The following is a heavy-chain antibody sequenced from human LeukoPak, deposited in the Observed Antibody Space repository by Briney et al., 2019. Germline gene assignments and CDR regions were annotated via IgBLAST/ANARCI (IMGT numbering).Heavy chain of an antibody. CDR3: AVAGSRYFDY. CDR2: ISSGSSYI. CDR1: GFTFSSYS. D-gene: IGHD6-19*01. Sequence: GGSLRLSCAASGFTFSSYSMNWVRQAPGKGLEWVSSISSGSSYIYYADSVKGRFTISRDNAKNSLYLQMNSLRAEDTAVYYCAVAGSRYFDYWGQGTLVTVSP. J-gene: IGHJ4*02. V-gene: IGHV3-21*01.